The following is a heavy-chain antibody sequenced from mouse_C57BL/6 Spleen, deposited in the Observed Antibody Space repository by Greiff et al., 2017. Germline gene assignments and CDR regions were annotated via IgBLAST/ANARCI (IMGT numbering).Heavy chain of an antibody. V-gene: IGHV5-4*03. J-gene: IGHJ2*01. CDR2: ISDGGSYT. CDR3: ARGTTVVFDY. D-gene: IGHD1-1*01. CDR1: GFTFSSYA. Sequence: EVKLMESGGGLVKPGGSLKLSCEASGFTFSSYAMSWVRQTPEKRLEWVATISDGGSYTYYPDNVKGRFTISRDNAKNNLYLQMSHLKSEDTAMYYCARGTTVVFDYWGQGTTLTVSS.